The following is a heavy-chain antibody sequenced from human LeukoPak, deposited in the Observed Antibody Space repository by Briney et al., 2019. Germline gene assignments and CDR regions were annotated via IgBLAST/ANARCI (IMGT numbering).Heavy chain of an antibody. D-gene: IGHD4-23*01. CDR3: ATGVTSDSYLFNSYLFNY. CDR2: ILPDGSNK. CDR1: GLTFSRCA. J-gene: IGHJ4*02. Sequence: GGSLRLSCAASGLTFSRCAMHWVRQAPGKGLEWVAVILPDGSNKYYADSVKGRFTISRDNSKDTLYLQMNSLRAEDTAVYYCATGVTSDSYLFNSYLFNYWGQGTLVTVSS. V-gene: IGHV3-33*01.